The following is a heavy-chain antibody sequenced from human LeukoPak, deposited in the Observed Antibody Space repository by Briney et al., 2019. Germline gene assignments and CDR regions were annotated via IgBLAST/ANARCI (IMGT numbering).Heavy chain of an antibody. D-gene: IGHD5-24*01. J-gene: IGHJ3*02. CDR2: ISWNSGSI. V-gene: IGHV3-9*01. Sequence: GGSLRLSCAASGFTFDDYAMHWVRQAPGKGLEWVSGISWNSGSIGYADSVKGRFTISRDNAKNSLYLQMNSLRAEDTALYYCAKARGYNVAFDIWGQGTMVTVSS. CDR3: AKARGYNVAFDI. CDR1: GFTFDDYA.